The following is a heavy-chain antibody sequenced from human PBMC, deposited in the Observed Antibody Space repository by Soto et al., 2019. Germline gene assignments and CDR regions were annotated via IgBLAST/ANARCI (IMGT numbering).Heavy chain of an antibody. D-gene: IGHD3-10*01. CDR3: AKGADLLWFGEPYSPDNWFDP. Sequence: EVQLLESGGGLVQPGGSLRLSCAASGFTFSSYAMSWVRQAPGKGLEWVSAISGSGGSTYYADSVKGRFTISRDNSKNTLYLQINSLRAEDTALYYCAKGADLLWFGEPYSPDNWFDPWGQGTLVIVAS. CDR1: GFTFSSYA. J-gene: IGHJ5*02. CDR2: ISGSGGST. V-gene: IGHV3-23*01.